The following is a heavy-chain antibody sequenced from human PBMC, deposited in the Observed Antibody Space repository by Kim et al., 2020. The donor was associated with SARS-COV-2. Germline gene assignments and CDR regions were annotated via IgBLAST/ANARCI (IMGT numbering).Heavy chain of an antibody. D-gene: IGHD3-22*01. CDR3: AKARVTMIVVVHAPDY. V-gene: IGHV3-23*01. Sequence: SVKGRFTISRDNSKNTLYLQMNSRRAEDTAVYYCAKARVTMIVVVHAPDYWGQGTLVTVSS. J-gene: IGHJ4*02.